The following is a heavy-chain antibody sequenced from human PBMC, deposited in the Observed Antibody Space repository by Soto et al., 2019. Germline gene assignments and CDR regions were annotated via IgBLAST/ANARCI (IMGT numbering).Heavy chain of an antibody. V-gene: IGHV3-23*01. CDR3: VKDLRPNRGWFGP. Sequence: LRLSCAASGFNFYNYAMTWVRQAPGKGLEWVSGISGDGTRTYYGDSVKGRFTISRDNSKNTVFLQMNSLRAEDTALYYCVKDLRPNRGWFGPWGQGTRVTAPQ. CDR2: ISGDGTRT. J-gene: IGHJ5*02. D-gene: IGHD3-3*01. CDR1: GFNFYNYA.